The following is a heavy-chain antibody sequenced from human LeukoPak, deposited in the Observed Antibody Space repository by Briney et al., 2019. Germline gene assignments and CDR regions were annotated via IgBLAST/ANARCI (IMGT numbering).Heavy chain of an antibody. CDR1: GFTLRSYW. CDR2: IKQDGSEI. D-gene: IGHD3-10*01. J-gene: IGHJ4*02. CDR3: AKVAGIRYFDY. Sequence: GGSLRLSCAASGFTLRSYWMTWVRQAPGKGLEWVANIKQDGSEIHYVDSVKGRFTISRDNSKNTLYLQMNSLRAEDTAVYYCAKVAGIRYFDYWGQGTLVTVSS. V-gene: IGHV3-7*03.